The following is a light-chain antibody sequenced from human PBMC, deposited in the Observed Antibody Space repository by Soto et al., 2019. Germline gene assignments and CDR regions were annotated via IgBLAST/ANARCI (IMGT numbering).Light chain of an antibody. CDR1: QDISNY. J-gene: IGKJ2*01. V-gene: IGKV1-33*01. CDR2: DAS. CDR3: QQYDNLPYT. Sequence: DIQMTQSPSSLSASVGDRVTITCQASQDISNYLNWYQQKPGKAPKLLIYDASNLETGVPSRFSESGSGTDFTFTISSLQAEDIATYYCQQYDNLPYTFGQGTKLEIK.